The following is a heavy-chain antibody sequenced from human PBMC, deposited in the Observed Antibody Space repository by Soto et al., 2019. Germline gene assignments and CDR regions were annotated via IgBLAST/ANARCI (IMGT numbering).Heavy chain of an antibody. V-gene: IGHV3-23*01. D-gene: IGHD6-6*01. CDR1: GFTFSTYV. CDR2: ISTSGVKT. J-gene: IGHJ4*02. Sequence: PGGSLRLSCAASGFTFSTYVMGWVRQAPGKGLEWVSTISTSGVKTYYADSVKGRFTISRDNSKDTLFLQMNSLRAEDTATYYCAKKALTVRPPLDWGQGALVTVSS. CDR3: AKKALTVRPPLD.